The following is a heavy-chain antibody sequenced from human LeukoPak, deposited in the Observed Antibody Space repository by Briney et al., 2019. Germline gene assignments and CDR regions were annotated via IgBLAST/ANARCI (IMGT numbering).Heavy chain of an antibody. CDR1: GGSISNSDW. CDR3: ARRITMIVVAHHGVFDY. J-gene: IGHJ4*02. CDR2: IYHSGST. D-gene: IGHD3-22*01. Sequence: PSGTLSLTCAVSGGSISNSDWWSWVRQPPGKGLEWIGEIYHSGSTNYNPPLKSRVTISVDKSKNQFSLKLSSVTAADTAAYYCARRITMIVVAHHGVFDYWGQGTLVTVSS. V-gene: IGHV4-4*02.